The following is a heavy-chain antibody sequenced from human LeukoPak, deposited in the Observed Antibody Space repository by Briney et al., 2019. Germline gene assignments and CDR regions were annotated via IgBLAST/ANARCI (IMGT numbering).Heavy chain of an antibody. J-gene: IGHJ4*02. CDR3: AKAFNYGSGYNYKTFDS. CDR2: ITGTDGST. V-gene: IGHV3-23*01. Sequence: PGGSLRLSCAASGFTFSYYAMSWVRQAPGEGLEWVSGITGTDGSTYYADSVKGRFTIPRDNSKSALYLQMNSLRAEDTALYYCAKAFNYGSGYNYKTFDSWGQGTLVTVSS. D-gene: IGHD3-10*01. CDR1: GFTFSYYA.